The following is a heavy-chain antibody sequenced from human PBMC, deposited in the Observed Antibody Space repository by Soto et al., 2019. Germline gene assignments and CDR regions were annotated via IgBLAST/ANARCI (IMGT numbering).Heavy chain of an antibody. Sequence: SLRLSCAASGFTFSSYGMHWVRQAPGKGLEWVAVISYDGSNKYYADSVKGRFTISRDNSKNTLYLQMNSLRAEDTAVYYCAKDLPGIAAALDFWGQGTLVTVSS. CDR1: GFTFSSYG. CDR3: AKDLPGIAAALDF. CDR2: ISYDGSNK. J-gene: IGHJ4*02. V-gene: IGHV3-30*18. D-gene: IGHD6-13*01.